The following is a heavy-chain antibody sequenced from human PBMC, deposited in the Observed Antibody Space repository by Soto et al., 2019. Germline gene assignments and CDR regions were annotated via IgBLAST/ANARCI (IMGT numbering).Heavy chain of an antibody. D-gene: IGHD6-13*01. J-gene: IGHJ4*02. CDR2: IYYSGST. V-gene: IGHV4-59*01. CDR1: GGSISGYY. Sequence: SETLSLTCTVSGGSISGYYWSWIRQPPGKGLEWIGYIYYSGSTNYNPSLKSRFSISVDTSKEQFSQKLNSVTAADTAVYYCAGTSAGAGDPFDYWGQGTLVTVSS. CDR3: AGTSAGAGDPFDY.